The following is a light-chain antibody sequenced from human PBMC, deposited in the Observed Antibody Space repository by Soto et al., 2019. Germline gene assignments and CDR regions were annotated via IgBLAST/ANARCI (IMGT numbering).Light chain of an antibody. CDR2: EVT. CDR3: TSFAGNFNVV. CDR1: SSDIGGYNY. J-gene: IGLJ2*01. V-gene: IGLV2-8*01. Sequence: QSALTQPPSASGSPGQSVTISCTGTSSDIGGYNYVSWYQQPPGKAPKLMIYEVTKRPSGVPDRFSGSKSVNTASLTVSGLQAEDEADYYCTSFAGNFNVVFGGGTKLTVL.